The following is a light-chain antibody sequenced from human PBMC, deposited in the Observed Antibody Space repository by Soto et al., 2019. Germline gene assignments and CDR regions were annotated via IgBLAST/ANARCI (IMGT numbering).Light chain of an antibody. Sequence: EIVLTQSPGTLSLSPGERATLSFMSSQSVSSSYLAWYQQKPGQAPRLLIYDASTRATGVPDRFSGSGSGPEYTLTITRLEPEDFAVYSCQQYGFSPISFGQGTRLEIK. CDR2: DAS. V-gene: IGKV3-20*01. J-gene: IGKJ5*01. CDR3: QQYGFSPIS. CDR1: QSVSSSY.